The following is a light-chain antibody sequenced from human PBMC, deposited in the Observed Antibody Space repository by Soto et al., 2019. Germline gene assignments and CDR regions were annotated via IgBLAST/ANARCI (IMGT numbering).Light chain of an antibody. J-gene: IGKJ1*01. V-gene: IGKV2-28*01. CDR3: MQALQTPPA. CDR1: QSLLHSNGYNY. CDR2: LGS. Sequence: KPASIACRSSQSLLHSNGYNYLDWYLQKPGQSPQLLIYLGSNRASGVPDRFSGSGSGTDFTLKISRVEAEDVGVYYCMQALQTPPAFGQGTKVDI.